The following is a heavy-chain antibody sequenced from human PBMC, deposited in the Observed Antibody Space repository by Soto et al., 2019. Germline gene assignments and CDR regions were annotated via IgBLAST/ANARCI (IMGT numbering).Heavy chain of an antibody. CDR1: GGSTSSYY. V-gene: IGHV4-59*12. CDR3: ARCSYYYDTTAGYY. CDR2: INYSGST. Sequence: PSETLSLTCSVSGGSTSSYYWSWIRQPPGKGLEWIGEINYSGSTNYNPSLKSRVTISVDTSKNQVSLKLTSVTTADMAVYYCARCSYYYDTTAGYYWGQGTLVTVSS. D-gene: IGHD3-22*01. J-gene: IGHJ4*02.